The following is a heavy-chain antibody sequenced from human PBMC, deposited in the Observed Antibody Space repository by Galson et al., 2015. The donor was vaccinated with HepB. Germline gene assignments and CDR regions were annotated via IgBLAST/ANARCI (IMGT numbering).Heavy chain of an antibody. V-gene: IGHV3-30-3*01. CDR3: ARDFGWNFDN. CDR1: GFTFPTSN. J-gene: IGHJ4*02. CDR2: ISDDGITA. D-gene: IGHD6-19*01. Sequence: SLRLSCAASGFTFPTSNMHWVRQTPVKGLEWLAIISDDGITAFYADSVKGRFTISRDNSNNTLFLQMNSLRPDDTAVYYCARDFGWNFDNWGQGTLVTVSS.